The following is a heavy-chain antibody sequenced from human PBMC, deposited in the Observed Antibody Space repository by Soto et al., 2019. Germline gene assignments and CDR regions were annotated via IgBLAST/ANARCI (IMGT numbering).Heavy chain of an antibody. CDR3: ARGGELLWFGDKNPVKYFQH. J-gene: IGHJ1*01. Sequence: GGSLRLSCAASGFTFSSYSMNWVRQAPGKGLEWVSSISSSSSYIYYTDSVKGRFTISRDNAKNSLYLQMNSLRAEDTAVYYCARGGELLWFGDKNPVKYFQHWGQGTLVTVSS. D-gene: IGHD3-10*01. CDR1: GFTFSSYS. V-gene: IGHV3-21*01. CDR2: ISSSSSYI.